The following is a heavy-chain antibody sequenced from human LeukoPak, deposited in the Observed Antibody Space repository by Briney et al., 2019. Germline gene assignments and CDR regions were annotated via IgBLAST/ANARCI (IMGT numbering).Heavy chain of an antibody. CDR2: IYYSGST. V-gene: IGHV4-59*01. D-gene: IGHD5-18*01. Sequence: SETLSLTCTVSGGSISSYYWSWIRQPPGKGLEWIGDIYYSGSTNYNPSLKSRGTTSVSTSKNQFSLKLSSVTAADTAVYYCARDRGRIQLWSSTIGGYYYGMDVWGQGTTVTVSS. CDR3: ARDRGRIQLWSSTIGGYYYGMDV. CDR1: GGSISSYY. J-gene: IGHJ6*02.